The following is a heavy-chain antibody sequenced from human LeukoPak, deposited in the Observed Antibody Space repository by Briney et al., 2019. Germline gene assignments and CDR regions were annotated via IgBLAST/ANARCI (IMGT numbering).Heavy chain of an antibody. V-gene: IGHV4-4*07. CDR1: GGSISSYY. CDR3: ARVGITGTTKRLDAFDI. CDR2: IYTSGST. Sequence: SETLSLTCTVSGGSISSYYWSWIRQPAGKGLEWIGRIYTSGSTNYNPSLKSRVTMSVDTSKNQFSLKLSSVTAADTAVYYCARVGITGTTKRLDAFDIWGQGTMVTVSS. D-gene: IGHD1-7*01. J-gene: IGHJ3*02.